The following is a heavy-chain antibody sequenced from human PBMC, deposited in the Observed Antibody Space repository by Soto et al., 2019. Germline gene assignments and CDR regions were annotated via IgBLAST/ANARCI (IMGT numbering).Heavy chain of an antibody. Sequence: EVQLLESGGGLVQPGGSLRLSCAAAGFTFSIYAMSWVRQAPGKGLEWVSAISGSGGSTYYADSVKGRFTISRDNSKNTLYLQMNSLRADDTAVYYCAKATRGGAATFIRDYLGQGTLVTVSS. CDR3: AKATRGGAATFIRDY. J-gene: IGHJ4*02. V-gene: IGHV3-23*01. D-gene: IGHD6-13*01. CDR2: ISGSGGST. CDR1: GFTFSIYA.